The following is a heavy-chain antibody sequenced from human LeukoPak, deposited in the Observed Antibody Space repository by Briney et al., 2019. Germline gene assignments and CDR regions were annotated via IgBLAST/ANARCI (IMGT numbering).Heavy chain of an antibody. CDR1: GFTFSSYG. Sequence: GRSLRLSCAASGFTFSSYGMHWVRQAPGKGLEWVAVISYDGSNKYYADSVKGRFTISRDNAKNSLYLQMNSLRAEDTAVYYCAGFGELLLDYWGQGTLVTVSS. CDR2: ISYDGSNK. D-gene: IGHD3-10*01. V-gene: IGHV3-30*03. CDR3: AGFGELLLDY. J-gene: IGHJ4*02.